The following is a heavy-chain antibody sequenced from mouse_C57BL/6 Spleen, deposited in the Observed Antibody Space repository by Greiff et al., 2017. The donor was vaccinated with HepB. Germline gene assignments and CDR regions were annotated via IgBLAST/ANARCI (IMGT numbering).Heavy chain of an antibody. V-gene: IGHV1-52*01. CDR3: ARRTDGCYLYFDY. D-gene: IGHD2-3*01. Sequence: VQLQQPGAELVRPGSSVKLSCKASGYTFTSYWMHWVNQRPIQGLEWIGNIDPSDSETHYNQKFKDKVTLTVDKSSSTAYMQLSSLTSEDSAVYYCARRTDGCYLYFDYWGQGTTLTVSS. J-gene: IGHJ2*01. CDR2: IDPSDSET. CDR1: GYTFTSYW.